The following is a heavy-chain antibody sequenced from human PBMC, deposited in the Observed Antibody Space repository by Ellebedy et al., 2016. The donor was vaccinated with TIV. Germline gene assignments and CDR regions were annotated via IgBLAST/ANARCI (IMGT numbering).Heavy chain of an antibody. CDR2: ISYHGTYK. CDR3: AKDKNGPRDDYNYGVAY. D-gene: IGHD5-24*01. J-gene: IGHJ4*02. V-gene: IGHV3-30*18. CDR1: GFTFSDYG. Sequence: GESLKISCAASGFTFSDYGMHWVRQTPGKGLEWVAAISYHGTYKYYADSVKGRFSISRDNSRNTLYLQMDSLRPEDTAVYYCAKDKNGPRDDYNYGVAYWGQGTLVTVSS.